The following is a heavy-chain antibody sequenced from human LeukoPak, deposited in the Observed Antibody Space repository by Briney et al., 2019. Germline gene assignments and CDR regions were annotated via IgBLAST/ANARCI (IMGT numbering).Heavy chain of an antibody. CDR2: INPTGGST. CDR1: GYTFPSYF. V-gene: IGHV1-46*01. CDR3: ARTAARRFDY. Sequence: ASVKVSCKASGYTFPSYFMHWVREAPGQGLEWMGIINPTGGSTTYAQKFQGRVTMTRDTSTSTVYMELSSLRSDDTAVYYCARTAARRFDYWGQGTLVTVSS. J-gene: IGHJ4*02. D-gene: IGHD6-6*01.